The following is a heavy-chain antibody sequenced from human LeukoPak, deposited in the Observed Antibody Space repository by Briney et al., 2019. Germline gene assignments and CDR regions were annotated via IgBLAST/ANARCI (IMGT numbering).Heavy chain of an antibody. V-gene: IGHV3-7*01. CDR2: IKEDGSEK. CDR3: ARTYHFEKGGYYRHFDF. D-gene: IGHD3-22*01. Sequence: PGGSLRPSCAASGFTFSRYCMSWVRQTPGKGLEWVAAIKEDGSEKYYVDSVKGRFTISRDNTQNSLYLQMSSLRAEDTALYYCARTYHFEKGGYYRHFDFWGQGILVIVSS. J-gene: IGHJ4*02. CDR1: GFTFSRYC.